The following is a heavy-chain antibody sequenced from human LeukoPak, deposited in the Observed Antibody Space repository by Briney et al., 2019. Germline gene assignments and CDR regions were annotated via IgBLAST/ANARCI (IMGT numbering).Heavy chain of an antibody. D-gene: IGHD2-15*01. CDR3: ARGYCAGGSCSNSY. J-gene: IGHJ4*02. CDR1: GLTFDSYV. CDR2: ISGSGDKT. Sequence: PPGGSLRLSCTASGLTFDSYVMHWVRQAPGKGLEWVSSISGSGDKTYYAESVKGRFPIFRDNPKNTLYLQMNSLRPEDTAVYYCARGYCAGGSCSNSYWGQGTLVTVSS. V-gene: IGHV3-23*01.